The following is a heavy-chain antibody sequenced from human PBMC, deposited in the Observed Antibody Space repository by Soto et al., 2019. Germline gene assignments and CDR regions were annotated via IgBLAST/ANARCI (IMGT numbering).Heavy chain of an antibody. V-gene: IGHV3-23*01. CDR1: GFTFSSSS. CDR2: ISGSGGST. Sequence: HPGGSLRLSCAASGFTFSSSSMSWVRQAPGKGLEWVSAISGSGGSTYYADSVKGRFTISRDNSKNTLYLQMNSLRAEDTAVYYCAKGIYDNYFDYWGQGTLVTVSS. J-gene: IGHJ4*02. CDR3: AKGIYDNYFDY. D-gene: IGHD3-22*01.